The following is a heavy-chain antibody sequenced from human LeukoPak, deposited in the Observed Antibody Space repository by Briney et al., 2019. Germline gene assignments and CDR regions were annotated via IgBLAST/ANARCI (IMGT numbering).Heavy chain of an antibody. CDR1: GFTFSSYI. CDR3: ASTGVTVYGVPFDY. V-gene: IGHV3-48*04. Sequence: PGGSLRLSSAASGFTFSSYIMNCVRQAPGKVLEWVSYISSSSSTIYYADSVKGRFTISRDNAKNSLYLQRNSLRAEDTAVYYCASTGVTVYGVPFDYWGQGTLVTVSS. D-gene: IGHD4-17*01. CDR2: ISSSSSTI. J-gene: IGHJ4*02.